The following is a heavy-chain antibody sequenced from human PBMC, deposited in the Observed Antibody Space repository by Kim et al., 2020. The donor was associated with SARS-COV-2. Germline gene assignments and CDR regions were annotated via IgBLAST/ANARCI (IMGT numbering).Heavy chain of an antibody. V-gene: IGHV3-23*01. Sequence: GGSLRLSCVASEFTFSSYVMSWVRQAPGKGLEWVSSTSGRGDRTYYADSVKGRFTISRDNSKNRVYLQLNNLRGEDTAVYYCAKALGRDSSGYYSDGFDMWGQGTMVTVSS. D-gene: IGHD3-22*01. CDR1: EFTFSSYV. CDR3: AKALGRDSSGYYSDGFDM. CDR2: TSGRGDRT. J-gene: IGHJ3*02.